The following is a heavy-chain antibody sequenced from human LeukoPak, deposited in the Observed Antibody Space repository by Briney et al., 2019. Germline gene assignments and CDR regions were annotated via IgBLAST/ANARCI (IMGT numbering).Heavy chain of an antibody. J-gene: IGHJ5*01. CDR1: GFTFSGYA. Sequence: GGSLRLSCVASGFTFSGYAIHWVRQAPGKGLEWVALISYDGSNKDYTDSVKGRLTISRVNSKNTLYLQMNSLRAEDSAVYYCAREYCGGECYSGFDFWGQGTLVTVSS. CDR3: AREYCGGECYSGFDF. V-gene: IGHV3-30*04. D-gene: IGHD2-21*01. CDR2: ISYDGSNK.